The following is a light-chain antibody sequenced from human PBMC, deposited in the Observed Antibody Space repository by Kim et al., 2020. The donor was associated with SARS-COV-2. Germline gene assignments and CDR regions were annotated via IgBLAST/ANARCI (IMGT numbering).Light chain of an antibody. CDR3: QQRSNWPPYS. Sequence: LPPGERATLSCRASQSVSSFLAWYQHKPGQAPRLLIYDASNRATGIPARFSGSGSGTDFTLTISSLEPEDFAVYYCQQRSNWPPYSFGQGTKLEI. V-gene: IGKV3-11*01. CDR1: QSVSSF. J-gene: IGKJ2*03. CDR2: DAS.